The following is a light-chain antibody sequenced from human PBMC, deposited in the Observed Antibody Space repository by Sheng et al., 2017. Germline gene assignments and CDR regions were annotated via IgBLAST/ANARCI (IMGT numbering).Light chain of an antibody. V-gene: IGKV1-5*03. CDR2: KAS. CDR1: QSIGTW. Sequence: DIQVTQSPSTLSASVGDRVTITCRASQSIGTWVAWYRQRPGNAPKLLIYKASTLNSGVPSRFSGGGSGTEFTLTISGLQPDDSATYYCLQYDNYSPWSFGQGTKVEIK. J-gene: IGKJ1*01. CDR3: LQYDNYSPWS.